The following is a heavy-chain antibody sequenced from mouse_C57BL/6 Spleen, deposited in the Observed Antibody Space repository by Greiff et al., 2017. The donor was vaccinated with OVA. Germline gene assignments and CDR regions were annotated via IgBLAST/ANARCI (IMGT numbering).Heavy chain of an antibody. CDR1: GFNIKDYY. CDR3: AGYYGGSCEIDY. J-gene: IGHJ2*01. V-gene: IGHV14-2*01. CDR2: IDPEDGET. D-gene: IGHD1-1*01. Sequence: VQLQQSGAELVKPGASVQLSCTASGFNIKDYYMHWVKQRTEQGLEWIGRIDPEDGETKYAPKFQGTATITSDTSSNTAYLQLSSLTSEDTAVYYCAGYYGGSCEIDYWGQGTTLTVSS.